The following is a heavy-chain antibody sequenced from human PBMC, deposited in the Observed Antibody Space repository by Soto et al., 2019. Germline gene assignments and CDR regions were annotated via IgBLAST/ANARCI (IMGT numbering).Heavy chain of an antibody. CDR1: GYTLTELS. CDR3: ATLYYYDSSGYLEGVGWFDP. Sequence: ASVKVSCKVSGYTLTELSMHWVRQAPGKGLEWMGGFDPEDGETIYAQKFQGRVTMTEDTSTDTAYMELSSLRSEDTAVYYCATLYYYDSSGYLEGVGWFDPWGQGTLVTVSS. J-gene: IGHJ5*02. D-gene: IGHD3-22*01. V-gene: IGHV1-24*01. CDR2: FDPEDGET.